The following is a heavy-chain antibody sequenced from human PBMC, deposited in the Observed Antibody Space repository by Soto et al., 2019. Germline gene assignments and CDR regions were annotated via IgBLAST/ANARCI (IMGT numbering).Heavy chain of an antibody. J-gene: IGHJ3*02. D-gene: IGHD2-8*02. Sequence: EVQLVESGGGLVQPGGSLRLSCAASGFTFSTSFIHWVRQAPGKGLEWVSRVNSVGSSTIYVDSVKGRFTISRDNAKNTVYLEMNSLLAEDTAVYYCARVYCTGGSCYYAFHIWGQGTMVTVSS. CDR2: VNSVGSST. CDR1: GFTFSTSF. V-gene: IGHV3-74*01. CDR3: ARVYCTGGSCYYAFHI.